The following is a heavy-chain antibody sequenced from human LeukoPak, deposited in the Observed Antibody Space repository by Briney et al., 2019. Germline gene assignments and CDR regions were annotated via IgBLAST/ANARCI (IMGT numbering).Heavy chain of an antibody. V-gene: IGHV3-53*01. D-gene: IGHD1-26*01. CDR3: ARDVVGATYFD. CDR2: IYSGGST. Sequence: GGSLRLSCAASGFTVSGNYMSWVRQAPGKGLEWVSIIYSGGSTYYADSVKGRFTISRDNSKNTLYLQMNSLRAEDTAVYYCARDVVGATYFDWGQGTLVTVSS. J-gene: IGHJ4*02. CDR1: GFTVSGNY.